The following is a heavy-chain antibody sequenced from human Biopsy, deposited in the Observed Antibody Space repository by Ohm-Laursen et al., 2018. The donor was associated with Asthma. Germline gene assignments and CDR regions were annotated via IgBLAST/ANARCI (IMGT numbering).Heavy chain of an antibody. CDR1: GYTFIGCH. D-gene: IGHD6-13*01. Sequence: GASVKVSCKVSGYTFIGCHIHWMRQAPGQGLEWMGRINPNSGGTNYAQKFQGRVTMTRGTSISTAYMEVSRLRSDDTAVYYCARGQKSAGDRWFDPWGQGTLVTVSS. J-gene: IGHJ5*02. CDR3: ARGQKSAGDRWFDP. CDR2: INPNSGGT. V-gene: IGHV1-2*06.